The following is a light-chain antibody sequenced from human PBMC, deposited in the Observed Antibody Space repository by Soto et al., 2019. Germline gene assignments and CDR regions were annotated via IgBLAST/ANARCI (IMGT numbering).Light chain of an antibody. V-gene: IGLV2-14*01. Sequence: QSALTQPASVSGSPGQSITISCTGTSSDVGGYNYVSWYQQHPGKAPKLMIYEVSNRPSGVSNRFSGSKSGNTASLTISGLQAEDEADYYCSSYTSSTLYVFGTGTKVTVX. CDR2: EVS. J-gene: IGLJ1*01. CDR1: SSDVGGYNY. CDR3: SSYTSSTLYV.